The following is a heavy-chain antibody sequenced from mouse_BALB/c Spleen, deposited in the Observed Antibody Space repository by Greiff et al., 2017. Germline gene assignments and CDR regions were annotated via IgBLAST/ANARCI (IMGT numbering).Heavy chain of an antibody. CDR2: IYPGNSDT. D-gene: IGHD2-4*01. Sequence: VQLQQSGPVLARPGASVKMSCKASGYSFTSYWMHWVKQRPGQGLEWIGAIYPGNSDTSYNQKFKGKAKLTAVTSASTAYMELSSLTIEDSAVYYCTVGKITTVDWDYWGQGTTLTVSS. J-gene: IGHJ2*01. CDR1: GYSFTSYW. CDR3: TVGKITTVDWDY. V-gene: IGHV1-5*01.